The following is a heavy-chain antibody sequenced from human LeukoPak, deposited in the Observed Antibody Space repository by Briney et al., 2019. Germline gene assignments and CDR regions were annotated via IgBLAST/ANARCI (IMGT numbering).Heavy chain of an antibody. D-gene: IGHD3-16*02. J-gene: IGHJ6*02. CDR1: GGSISSSSYY. CDR2: IYYSGST. V-gene: IGHV4-39*07. Sequence: PSETLSLTCTVSGGSISSSSYYWGWIRQPPGKGLEWIGSIYYSGSTYYNPSLKSRVTISVDTSKNQFSLKLSSVTAADTAVYYCARDYLGYYYGMDVWGQGTTVTVSS. CDR3: ARDYLGYYYGMDV.